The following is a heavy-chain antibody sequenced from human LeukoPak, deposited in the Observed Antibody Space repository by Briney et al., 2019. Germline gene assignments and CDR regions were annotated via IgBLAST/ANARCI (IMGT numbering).Heavy chain of an antibody. D-gene: IGHD3-10*02. J-gene: IGHJ6*02. CDR1: GFTFSSYA. CDR2: ISSSGSNI. Sequence: GGSLRLSCAASGFTFSSYAMSWIRQAPGKGLEWVSYISSSGSNIYYADSVKGRFTVSRDNAKNSLYLQINSLRAEDTAVYYCARFIFGYYGMDVWGQGTTVTVSS. V-gene: IGHV3-11*01. CDR3: ARFIFGYYGMDV.